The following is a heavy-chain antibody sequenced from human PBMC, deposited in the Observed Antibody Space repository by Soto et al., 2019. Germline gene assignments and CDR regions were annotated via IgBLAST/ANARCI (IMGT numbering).Heavy chain of an antibody. J-gene: IGHJ4*02. V-gene: IGHV1-69*13. Sequence: SVKVSCTASGCTFSSYAISWVRHAPGQGLEWMGGIIPIFGTANYAQKFQGRVTITADESTSTAYMELSSLRSEDTAVYYCARDTRAARGLFDYWGQGTLVTVS. CDR2: IIPIFGTA. CDR3: ARDTRAARGLFDY. CDR1: GCTFSSYA. D-gene: IGHD6-25*01.